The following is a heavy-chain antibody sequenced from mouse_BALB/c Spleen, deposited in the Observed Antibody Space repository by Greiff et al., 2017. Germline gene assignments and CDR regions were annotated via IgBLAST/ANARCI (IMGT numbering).Heavy chain of an antibody. V-gene: IGHV3-2*02. CDR2: ISYSGST. CDR3: ASSYYGNYAWFAY. D-gene: IGHD2-10*01. Sequence: VQLQQSGPGLVKPSQSLSLTCTVTGYSITSDYAWNWIRQFPGNKLEWMGYISYSGSTSYNPSLKSRISITRDTSKNQFFLQLNSVTTEDTATYYCASSYYGNYAWFAYWGQGTLVTVSA. CDR1: GYSITSDYA. J-gene: IGHJ3*01.